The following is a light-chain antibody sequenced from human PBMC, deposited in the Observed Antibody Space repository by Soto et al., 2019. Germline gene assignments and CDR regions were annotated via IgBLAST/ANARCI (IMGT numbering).Light chain of an antibody. CDR3: QKRGEWPPRAT. J-gene: IGKJ5*01. CDR2: AAS. CDR1: HGISNS. V-gene: IGKV1-27*01. Sequence: QMTQSPASVSASVGDRVTITCRASHGISNSLAWYQQKPGKVPELLIYAASTLQSGVPSRFSGSGSRTDFTLTISSLEPEAFAVSSCQKRGEWPPRATFGQGTRLEIK.